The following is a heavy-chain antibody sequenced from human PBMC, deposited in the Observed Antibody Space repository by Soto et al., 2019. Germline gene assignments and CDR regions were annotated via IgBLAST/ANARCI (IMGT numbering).Heavy chain of an antibody. Sequence: PSETLSLTCAVYGGSFSGYYWSWIRQPPGKGLEWIGEINHRGSTNYNPSLKSRVTISVDTSKNQFSLKLSSVTAADTAVYYCARIKVDTGYFDYWGQGTLVTVSS. CDR1: GGSFSGYY. V-gene: IGHV4-34*01. D-gene: IGHD5-18*01. CDR2: INHRGST. CDR3: ARIKVDTGYFDY. J-gene: IGHJ4*02.